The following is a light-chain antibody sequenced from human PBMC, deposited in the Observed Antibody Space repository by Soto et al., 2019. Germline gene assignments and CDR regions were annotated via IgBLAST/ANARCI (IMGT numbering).Light chain of an antibody. CDR3: QQLNSYPRT. CDR1: QGISSY. CDR2: GAS. Sequence: IQLTPSPSSLSASVGDRVTITCRASQGISSYLAWYQQNPGKAPNLLIYGASTLQSGVPPGFSGSGAWTDFTLTISSRRAADCATYYGQQLNSYPRTVGQGTKVEIK. J-gene: IGKJ1*01. V-gene: IGKV1-9*01.